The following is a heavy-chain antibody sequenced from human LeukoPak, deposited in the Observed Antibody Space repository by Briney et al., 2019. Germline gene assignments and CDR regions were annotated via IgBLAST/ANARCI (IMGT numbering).Heavy chain of an antibody. CDR2: INPNSGGT. CDR1: GYTFTGYC. V-gene: IGHV1-2*04. CDR3: ARTYSSGWYYFDY. D-gene: IGHD6-19*01. J-gene: IGHJ4*02. Sequence: ASVKVSCKASGYTFTGYCMHWVRQAPGQGLEWMGWINPNSGGTNYAQKFQGWVTMTRDTSISTAYMELSRLRSDDTAVYYCARTYSSGWYYFDYWGQGTLVTVSS.